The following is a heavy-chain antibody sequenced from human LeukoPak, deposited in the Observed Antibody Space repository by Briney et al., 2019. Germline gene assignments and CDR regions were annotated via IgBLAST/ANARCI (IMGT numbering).Heavy chain of an antibody. Sequence: PGGSLRLSCAASGFIFSSYDMYWVRQAPGQGLEWVSYISSSGNAIYYADSVKGRFTISRDNAKNSLYLQMNSLRAEDTAVYYCARIGYGVSFDYWGQGTLVTVSS. CDR1: GFIFSSYD. D-gene: IGHD4/OR15-4a*01. J-gene: IGHJ4*02. CDR3: ARIGYGVSFDY. CDR2: ISSSGNAI. V-gene: IGHV3-48*03.